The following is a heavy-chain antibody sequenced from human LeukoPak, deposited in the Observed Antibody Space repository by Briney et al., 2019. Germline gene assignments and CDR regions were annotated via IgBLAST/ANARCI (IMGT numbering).Heavy chain of an antibody. J-gene: IGHJ4*02. D-gene: IGHD1-26*01. Sequence: GGSLRLSCAASGVTFSSYEMNWVRQAPGKGLEWVSYISSSGSTIYYAYSVNGIFNIARDNAKNSLYLQMNSVRDEDTAVYYCASSGNWGQGTLVTVSS. CDR3: ASSGN. V-gene: IGHV3-48*03. CDR2: ISSSGSTI. CDR1: GVTFSSYE.